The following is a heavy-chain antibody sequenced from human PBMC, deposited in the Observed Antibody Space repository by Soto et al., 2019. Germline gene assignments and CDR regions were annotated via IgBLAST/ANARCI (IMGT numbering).Heavy chain of an antibody. Sequence: QVQLVESGGGVVQPGRSLRLSCAASGFTFSSYGMHWVRQAPGKGPEWVAVVSYDGGHKYYADSVKGRFTISRDNSKNTLYLQMNSLRAEDTAVYYCAKDRMVSPYYFDSWGQGTLVTVSS. J-gene: IGHJ4*02. CDR1: GFTFSSYG. D-gene: IGHD2-8*01. CDR3: AKDRMVSPYYFDS. CDR2: VSYDGGHK. V-gene: IGHV3-30*18.